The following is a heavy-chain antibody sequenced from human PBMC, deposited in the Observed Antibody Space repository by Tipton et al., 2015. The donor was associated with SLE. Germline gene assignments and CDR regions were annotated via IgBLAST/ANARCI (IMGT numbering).Heavy chain of an antibody. D-gene: IGHD2-15*01. V-gene: IGHV4-59*05. CDR3: ARHGGYSPVDY. Sequence: TLSLTCTVSGGSISSYYWSWIRQPAGKGLEWIGRIYYSGSTYYNPSLKSRVTISVDTSKNQFSLKLSSVTAADTAVYYCARHGGYSPVDYWGQGTLVTVSS. CDR2: IYYSGST. J-gene: IGHJ4*02. CDR1: GGSISSYY.